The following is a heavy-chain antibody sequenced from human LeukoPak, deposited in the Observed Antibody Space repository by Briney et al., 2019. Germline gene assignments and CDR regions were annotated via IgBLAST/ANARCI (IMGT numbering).Heavy chain of an antibody. D-gene: IGHD3-9*01. CDR3: ARLAQNLLRYYPDY. CDR1: GGSISSSSYY. Sequence: SETLSLTCTVSGGSISSSSYYWGWIRQPPVKGLECIGSIYYTGSTYYNPSLKSRVTISVDTSKNQFSLKLSSVTAADAAVYYCARLAQNLLRYYPDYWGQGTLVTVSS. CDR2: IYYTGST. J-gene: IGHJ4*02. V-gene: IGHV4-39*01.